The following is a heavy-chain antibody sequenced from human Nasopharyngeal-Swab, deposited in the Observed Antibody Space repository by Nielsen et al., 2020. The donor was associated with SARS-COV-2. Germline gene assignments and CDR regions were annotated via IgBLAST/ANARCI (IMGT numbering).Heavy chain of an antibody. V-gene: IGHV4-59*01. J-gene: IGHJ4*02. Sequence: SETLSLTCTVSGGSTSSYYWSWIRQPPGKGLEWIGYIYYSGSTNYNPSLKSRVTISVDTFKNQFSLKLSYVTAADTAVYYCARGQLWLDYWGQGTLVTVSS. CDR2: IYYSGST. CDR3: ARGQLWLDY. CDR1: GGSTSSYY. D-gene: IGHD5-18*01.